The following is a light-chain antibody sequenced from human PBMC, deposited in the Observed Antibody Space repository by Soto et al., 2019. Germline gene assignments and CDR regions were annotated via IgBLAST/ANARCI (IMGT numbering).Light chain of an antibody. CDR3: QTWGTGSVV. CDR2: LNSDGSH. Sequence: QLVLTQSPSASASLGASVKLTCTLSSGQSSYAIAWHQQQPEKGPRYLMKLNSDGSHSKGDGIPDRFSGSSSGAERYLTISSLQSEDEADYYCQTWGTGSVVFGGGTKVTV. J-gene: IGLJ2*01. V-gene: IGLV4-69*01. CDR1: SGQSSYA.